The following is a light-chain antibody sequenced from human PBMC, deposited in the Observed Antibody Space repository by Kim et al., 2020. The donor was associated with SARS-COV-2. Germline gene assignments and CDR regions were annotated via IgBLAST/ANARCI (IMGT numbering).Light chain of an antibody. J-gene: IGLJ2*01. CDR3: TSYTSSNSVV. Sequence: QSALTQPASVSESPGQSITISCTGTSSEVGAYDYVSWYQQHPGKAPKLIIYDVDNRPSGVSSRFSGSKSVNTASLTISGLQAEDEADYYCTSYTSSNSVVFGGGTKLTV. V-gene: IGLV2-14*03. CDR1: SSEVGAYDY. CDR2: DVD.